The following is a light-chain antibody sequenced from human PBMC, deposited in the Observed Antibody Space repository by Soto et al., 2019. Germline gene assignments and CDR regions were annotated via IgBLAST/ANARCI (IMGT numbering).Light chain of an antibody. V-gene: IGLV2-23*02. Sequence: QSALTQPASVSGSPGQSITISCTGTSSDVGSYNLVSWYQQHPGKAPKLMIYEVSKPPSGVSNRFSGSKSGNTASLTISGLQAEDEADYYCCSYAGSSTSVVFGGGTKLTVL. CDR1: SSDVGSYNL. CDR3: CSYAGSSTSVV. CDR2: EVS. J-gene: IGLJ2*01.